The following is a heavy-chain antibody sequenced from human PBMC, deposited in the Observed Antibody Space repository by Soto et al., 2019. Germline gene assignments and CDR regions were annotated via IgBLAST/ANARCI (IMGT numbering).Heavy chain of an antibody. CDR2: ISTGSTNI. Sequence: GGSLRLSCSASGFTFSLHSMSWVRQAPGKGLEWVSYISTGSTNIHYADSVKSRFTISRDSASSSLYLQMNSLRGDDTAVYYCARGVRTVYYQYYGMDVWGQGTTVTVSS. CDR1: GFTFSLHS. CDR3: ARGVRTVYYQYYGMDV. D-gene: IGHD3-9*01. J-gene: IGHJ6*02. V-gene: IGHV3-48*01.